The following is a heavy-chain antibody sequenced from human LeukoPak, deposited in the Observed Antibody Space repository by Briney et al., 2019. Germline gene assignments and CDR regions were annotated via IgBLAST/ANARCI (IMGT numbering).Heavy chain of an antibody. J-gene: IGHJ6*03. CDR2: IRYDGSNK. CDR3: ARASGSYRYYYYYYMDV. V-gene: IGHV3-30*02. Sequence: GGSLRLSCAASGFTFISYGMYWVRQAPGKGLESVAFIRYDGSNKYYADSVKGRFTISRDNAKNSLYLQMNSLRAEDTAVYYCARASGSYRYYYYYYMDVWGKGTTVTVSS. D-gene: IGHD1-26*01. CDR1: GFTFISYG.